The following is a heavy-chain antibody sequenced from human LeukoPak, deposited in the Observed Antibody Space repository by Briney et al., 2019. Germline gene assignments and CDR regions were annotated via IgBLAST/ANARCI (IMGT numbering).Heavy chain of an antibody. CDR3: ARRDISSGWSFDY. J-gene: IGHJ4*02. V-gene: IGHV4-4*07. D-gene: IGHD6-19*01. CDR1: GGSISNYH. Sequence: SETLSLTCTVSGGSISNYHWSWIRQPAGKGPEWIGQIHTSGSTNYNPPLKSRVTMSIDTPENQLSLTIRSVTAADTAVYYCARRDISSGWSFDYWGQGTLVTVSS. CDR2: IHTSGST.